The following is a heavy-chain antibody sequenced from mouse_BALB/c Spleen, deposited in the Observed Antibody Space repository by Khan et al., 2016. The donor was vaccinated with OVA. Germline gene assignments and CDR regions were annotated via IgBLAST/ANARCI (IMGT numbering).Heavy chain of an antibody. D-gene: IGHD2-14*01. CDR2: INPSNGYT. J-gene: IGHJ3*01. Sequence: VQLQESGAELARPGASVKMSCKASGYTFTSYTIHWIKQRPGQGLEWIGYINPSNGYTNYNQKFKDKATLTTDKSSTTAYLQLNSLTSDDSAVYTCVRDGAYHRNDGWFAYWGQGTLVTGSA. CDR1: GYTFTSYT. V-gene: IGHV1-4*01. CDR3: VRDGAYHRNDGWFAY.